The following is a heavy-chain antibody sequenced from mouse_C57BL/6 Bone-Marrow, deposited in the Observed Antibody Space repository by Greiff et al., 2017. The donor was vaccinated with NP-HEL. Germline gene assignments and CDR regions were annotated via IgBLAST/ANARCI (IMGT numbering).Heavy chain of an antibody. D-gene: IGHD2-2*01. V-gene: IGHV1-52*01. CDR2: IDPSDSET. CDR1: GYTFTSYW. CDR3: AGVVTNWLAY. Sequence: QVQLQQPGAELVRPGSSVKLSCKASGYTFTSYWMHWVKQRPIQGLEWIGNIDPSDSETHYNQKFKDKATLTVDKSSSTAYMQLSSLTSEDSAVYYCAGVVTNWLAYWGQGTLVTVSA. J-gene: IGHJ3*01.